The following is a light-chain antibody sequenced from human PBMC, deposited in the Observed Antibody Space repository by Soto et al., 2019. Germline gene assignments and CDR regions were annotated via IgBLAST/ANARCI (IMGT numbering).Light chain of an antibody. J-gene: IGLJ1*01. Sequence: QPPSLSGSPGQSVAHSCTGNRRGVGSNNRVSWYQQPPGSAPKLIIYDVSNRPSAIPDRFSGSKSANTASLTISGLQTEDEADYYCSSYTTSNTYVFGTGTKVTVL. CDR2: DVS. CDR3: SSYTTSNTYV. V-gene: IGLV2-18*02. CDR1: RRGVGSNNR.